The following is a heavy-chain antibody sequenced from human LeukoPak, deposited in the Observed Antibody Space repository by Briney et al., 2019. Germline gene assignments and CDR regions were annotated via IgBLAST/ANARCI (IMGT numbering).Heavy chain of an antibody. CDR2: ISAYNGNT. V-gene: IGHV1-18*01. Sequence: GASVKVSCKASGYTFSSYGISWVRQAPGQGLEWMGWISAYNGNTKYAQKLQDRVIMTTDTSTSTAYMELGSLTSDDTAVYYCATSTMTTSRWFDPWGQGTLVTVSS. D-gene: IGHD5/OR15-5a*01. CDR1: GYTFSSYG. J-gene: IGHJ5*02. CDR3: ATSTMTTSRWFDP.